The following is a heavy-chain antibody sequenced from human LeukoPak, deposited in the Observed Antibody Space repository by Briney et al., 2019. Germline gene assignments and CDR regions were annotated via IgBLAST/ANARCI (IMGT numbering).Heavy chain of an antibody. V-gene: IGHV4-34*01. D-gene: IGHD3-10*01. CDR3: ARGPYYYGSGSNHNWFDP. J-gene: IGHJ5*02. CDR1: GGSFSGYY. CDR2: INHSGST. Sequence: SETLSLTCAVYGGSFSGYYWSWIRQPPGKGLEWIGEINHSGSTNYNPSLKSRVTISVDTSKNQFSLKLSSATAADTAVYYCARGPYYYGSGSNHNWFDPWGQGTLVTVSS.